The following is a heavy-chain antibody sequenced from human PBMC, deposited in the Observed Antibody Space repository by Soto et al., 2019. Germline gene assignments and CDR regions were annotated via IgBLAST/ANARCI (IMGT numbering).Heavy chain of an antibody. CDR2: ISRDGGTK. CDR1: GFTVSTYG. CDR3: TGEYASGY. D-gene: IGHD2-8*02. Sequence: QVQLVESGGGVVQPGRYLRLSCAVSGFTVSTYGMHWVRQAPGKGLEWLAVISRDGGTKYYADSVKGRFTISGDNSVTTLFLGMNSLRGDYMAVYYYTGEYASGYWGQGTLVTVSS. J-gene: IGHJ4*02. V-gene: IGHV3-30*03.